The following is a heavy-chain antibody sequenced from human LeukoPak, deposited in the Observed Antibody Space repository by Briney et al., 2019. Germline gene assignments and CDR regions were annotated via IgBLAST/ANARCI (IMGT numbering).Heavy chain of an antibody. V-gene: IGHV3-23*01. CDR2: ISGGGDRT. D-gene: IGHD3-10*01. Sequence: GSPGLSCAASGLTFSSYAMSWVRQAPEKGLEWVSAISGGGDRTYYPDSVKGRFPLSGDNSKNTLYLQLNSLIVEDTAVYYCAKEPDGSGSHYSNFDYWGQGTLV. CDR1: GLTFSSYA. J-gene: IGHJ4*02. CDR3: AKEPDGSGSHYSNFDY.